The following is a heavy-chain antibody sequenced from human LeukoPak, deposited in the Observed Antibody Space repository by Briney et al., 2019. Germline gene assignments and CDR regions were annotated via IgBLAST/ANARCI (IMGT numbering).Heavy chain of an antibody. Sequence: PSQTLSLTCTVSACSISTGGYYWSWIRQQPGKRLEWIGYIDYSGSTYYNPSLKSRVTISVDTSKNQFSLKLSSVTAADTAVYYCAREGQYYYDSSGYVFDPWGQGTLVTVSS. CDR2: IDYSGST. V-gene: IGHV4-31*03. CDR3: AREGQYYYDSSGYVFDP. J-gene: IGHJ5*02. CDR1: ACSISTGGYY. D-gene: IGHD3-22*01.